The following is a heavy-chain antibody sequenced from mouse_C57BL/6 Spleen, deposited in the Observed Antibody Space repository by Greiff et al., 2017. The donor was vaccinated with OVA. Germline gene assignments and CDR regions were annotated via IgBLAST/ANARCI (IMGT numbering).Heavy chain of an antibody. V-gene: IGHV1-55*01. J-gene: IGHJ1*03. CDR1: GYTFTSYW. D-gene: IGHD1-1*01. Sequence: VQLQQPGAELVKPGASVKMSCKASGYTFTSYWITWVKQRPGQGLEWIGDIYPGSGSTNYNEKFKSKATLTVDTSSSTAYMQLSSLTSEDSAVYYCARGRFDYNGSSLAYFDVWGTGTTVTVSS. CDR2: IYPGSGST. CDR3: ARGRFDYNGSSLAYFDV.